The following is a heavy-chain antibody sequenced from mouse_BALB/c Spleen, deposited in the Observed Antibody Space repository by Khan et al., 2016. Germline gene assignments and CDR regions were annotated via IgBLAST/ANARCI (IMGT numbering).Heavy chain of an antibody. CDR2: IRSKSNNYAT. V-gene: IGHV10-1*02. CDR1: GFTFNTYA. Sequence: EVQLVESGGGLVQPKGSLKLSCAASGFTFNTYAMNWVRQAPGKGLDWVARIRSKSNNYATYYADSVKDRFTISRDDSQSMLYLQMNNLKTEDTAMYYCVGYDYDYWGQGNSVTVSS. CDR3: VGYDYDY. J-gene: IGHJ4*01. D-gene: IGHD2-4*01.